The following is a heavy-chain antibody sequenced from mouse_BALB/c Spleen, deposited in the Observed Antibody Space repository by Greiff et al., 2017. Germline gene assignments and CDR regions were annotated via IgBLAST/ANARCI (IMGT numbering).Heavy chain of an antibody. V-gene: IGHV7-3*02. J-gene: IGHJ3*01. CDR1: GFTFTDYY. D-gene: IGHD2-1*01. Sequence: EVHLVESGGGLVQPGGSLRLSCATSGFTFTDYYMSWVRQPPGKALEWLGFIRNKANGYTTEYSASVKGRFTISRDNSQSILYLQMNTLRAEDSATYYCARGGNLDYWGQGTLVTVSA. CDR2: IRNKANGYTT. CDR3: ARGGNLDY.